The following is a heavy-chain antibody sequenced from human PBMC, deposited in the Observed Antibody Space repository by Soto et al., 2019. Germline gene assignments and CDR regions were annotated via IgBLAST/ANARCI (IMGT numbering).Heavy chain of an antibody. V-gene: IGHV1-69*13. CDR1: GGTFSSYA. D-gene: IGHD3-22*01. Sequence: ASVKVSCKASGGTFSSYAISWVRQAPGQGLEWMGGIIPIFGTANYAQKFQGRVTITADESTSTAYMELSSLRSEDTAVYYCARGPPHYYDSSGYYYGSAFDIWGQGTMVTVSS. CDR3: ARGPPHYYDSSGYYYGSAFDI. J-gene: IGHJ3*02. CDR2: IIPIFGTA.